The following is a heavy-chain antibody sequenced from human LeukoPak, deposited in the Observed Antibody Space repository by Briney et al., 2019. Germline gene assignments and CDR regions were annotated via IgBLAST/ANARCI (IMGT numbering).Heavy chain of an antibody. Sequence: PSETLSLTCTVSGGSISSSSYYWGWIRQPPGRGLEGIGSIYHSGSTYYNPSIKRRVTISVVTSKNQFSLKLSSVTAADTAVYYCARLPNPGYCSSTSCPGFDPWGQGTLVTVSS. V-gene: IGHV4-39*01. J-gene: IGHJ5*02. CDR1: GGSISSSSYY. CDR2: IYHSGST. D-gene: IGHD2-2*01. CDR3: ARLPNPGYCSSTSCPGFDP.